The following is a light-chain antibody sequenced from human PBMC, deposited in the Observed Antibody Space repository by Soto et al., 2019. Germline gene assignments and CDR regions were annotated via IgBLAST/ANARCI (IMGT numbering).Light chain of an antibody. J-gene: IGKJ1*01. V-gene: IGKV1D-13*01. CDR2: AAS. Sequence: AIHLSASPSPLSASVGDRCTITWRASQAIGTYLDWYQQKPGKAPRLLIYAASSLQRGVPSRFSGSGSGTDFTLTIRSLQPEDFATYHCQQLSNYPVTFGQGTKVDIK. CDR3: QQLSNYPVT. CDR1: QAIGTY.